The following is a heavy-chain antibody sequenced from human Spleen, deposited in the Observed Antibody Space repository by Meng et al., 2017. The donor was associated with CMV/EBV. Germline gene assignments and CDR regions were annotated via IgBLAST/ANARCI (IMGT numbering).Heavy chain of an antibody. J-gene: IGHJ5*02. Sequence: ASVKVSCKTSGYIFMAYGISWVRQAPGQGLEWMGWISGSSGKTNYTQKFQGRVAMTTDTSTNTAYLELRGLRSDDTAVYYCAKDEQQRGGWFDPWGQGTLVTVSS. CDR3: AKDEQQRGGWFDP. CDR2: ISGSSGKT. CDR1: GYIFMAYG. V-gene: IGHV1-18*01. D-gene: IGHD6-13*01.